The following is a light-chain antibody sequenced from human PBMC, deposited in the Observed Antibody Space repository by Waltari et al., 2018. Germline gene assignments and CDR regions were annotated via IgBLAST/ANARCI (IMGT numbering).Light chain of an antibody. J-gene: IGLJ1*01. CDR1: NIGSIS. CDR2: DDS. V-gene: IGLV3-21*02. Sequence: SYVLTQPPSVSVAPGQTARITCGGHNIGSISVHWYRHQAGQAPMLVLYDDSARPSGVPQRLSGSNSGNTSTLLISRAAAGDEADYYCHVWDSNTDHYVFGPGTKVTVL. CDR3: HVWDSNTDHYV.